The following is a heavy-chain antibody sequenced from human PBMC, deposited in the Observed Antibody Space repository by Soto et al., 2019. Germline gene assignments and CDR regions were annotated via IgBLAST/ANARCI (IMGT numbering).Heavy chain of an antibody. CDR3: ARSWVDIAVVPAAPSGDAFDI. Sequence: SGPTLVNPTQTLTLTCTFSGFSLSTSGMCVSWIRQPPGKALEWLARIDWDDDKYYSTSLKTRLTISKDTSKNQVVLTMTNMDPVDTATYYCARSWVDIAVVPAAPSGDAFDIWGQGTMVTVSS. V-gene: IGHV2-70*11. CDR1: GFSLSTSGMC. J-gene: IGHJ3*02. CDR2: IDWDDDK. D-gene: IGHD2-2*03.